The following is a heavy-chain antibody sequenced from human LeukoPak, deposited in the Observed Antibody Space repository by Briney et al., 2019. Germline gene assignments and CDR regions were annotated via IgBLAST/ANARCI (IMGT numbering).Heavy chain of an antibody. D-gene: IGHD2-15*01. J-gene: IGHJ3*02. Sequence: SVKVSCKASGGTFSSYAISCVRQAPGQGLEWMVGIIPIFGTANYAQKFQGRVTITTDESTSTAYMETSSLRSEDTAVYYCARGHSYCSGGSCLPPLWAFDIWGQGTMVTVSS. CDR1: GGTFSSYA. CDR2: IIPIFGTA. CDR3: ARGHSYCSGGSCLPPLWAFDI. V-gene: IGHV1-69*05.